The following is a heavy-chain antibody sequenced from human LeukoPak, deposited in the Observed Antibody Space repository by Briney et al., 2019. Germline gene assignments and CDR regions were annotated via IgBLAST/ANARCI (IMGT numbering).Heavy chain of an antibody. J-gene: IGHJ3*02. CDR1: GFTFSSYW. CDR3: ARPTRPWRAGGDDAFDI. Sequence: GGSLRLSCAASGFTFSSYWMSWVRQAPGKGLEWVANIKHDGSEKYYVDSVKGRFTISRDNAKNSLYLQMNSLRAEDTAVYYCARPTRPWRAGGDDAFDIWGQGTMVTVSS. CDR2: IKHDGSEK. D-gene: IGHD3-10*01. V-gene: IGHV3-7*01.